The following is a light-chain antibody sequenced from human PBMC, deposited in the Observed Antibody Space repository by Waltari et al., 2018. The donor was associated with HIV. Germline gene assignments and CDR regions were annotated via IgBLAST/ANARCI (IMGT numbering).Light chain of an antibody. CDR1: IGDVGGYDY. V-gene: IGLV2-8*01. CDR3: MSYTGHNRWV. J-gene: IGLJ3*02. CDR2: EVS. Sequence: QSALTQPPSASGSPGQSLTISCPGTIGDVGGYDYVSWYQQHPGKAPKLLIYEVSQRPSGVPDRFSGSKSGNTASLTVSGLQAEDEADYHCMSYTGHNRWVFGGGTKLTVL.